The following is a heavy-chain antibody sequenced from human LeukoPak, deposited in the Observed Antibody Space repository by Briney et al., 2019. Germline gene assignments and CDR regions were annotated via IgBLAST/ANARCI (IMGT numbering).Heavy chain of an antibody. V-gene: IGHV1-8*01. D-gene: IGHD3-22*01. CDR1: GYTFTSYD. CDR3: ARGRSYYDSSGYSP. J-gene: IGHJ5*02. Sequence: ASVKVSCKASGYTFTSYDINWVRQATGQGLERMGWMNPNSGNTGYAQKFQGRVTMTRNTSISTAYMELSSLRSEDTAVYYCARGRSYYDSSGYSPWGQGTLVTVSS. CDR2: MNPNSGNT.